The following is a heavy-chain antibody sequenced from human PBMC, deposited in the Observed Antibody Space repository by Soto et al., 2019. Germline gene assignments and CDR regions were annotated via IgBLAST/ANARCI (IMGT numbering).Heavy chain of an antibody. CDR2: IYYSGST. V-gene: IGHV4-31*03. CDR1: GGSISSGGYY. Sequence: QVQLQESGPGLVKPSQTLSLTCTVSGGSISSGGYYWSWIRQHPGKGLEWIGYIYYSGSTYYNPSLRSRVTISVDTSKNRFSLTLSSVTAADTAVYYCARGVNYYDSSGYYDYWGQGTLVTVSS. J-gene: IGHJ4*02. D-gene: IGHD3-22*01. CDR3: ARGVNYYDSSGYYDY.